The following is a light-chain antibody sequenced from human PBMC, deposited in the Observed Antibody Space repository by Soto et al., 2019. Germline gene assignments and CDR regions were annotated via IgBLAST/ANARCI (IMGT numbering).Light chain of an antibody. V-gene: IGKV3-15*01. CDR3: QQYNQWPRDT. CDR2: XXX. Sequence: EIVMTQSPATLSVSPGERATLSCRASQSVSSNLAWYQQKPGXAXRPXPXXXXTRDTGXPARFSGSRYETEFNITISSLQSEDFAFYYCQQYNQWPRDTLGGGTKGAI. CDR1: QSVSSN. J-gene: IGKJ4*01.